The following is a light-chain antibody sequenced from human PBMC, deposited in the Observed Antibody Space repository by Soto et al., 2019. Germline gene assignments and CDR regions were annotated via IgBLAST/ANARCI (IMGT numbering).Light chain of an antibody. V-gene: IGLV2-14*01. Sequence: QSALAQPASVSGSPGQSITISCTGTSSDVGNYKYVAWCPQHPGKAPELMIYEVSNRPSGVSNRFSGAKSGNTASLTISGLQAEDETDYYCVSYTGSGTYVFGTGTKVTVL. J-gene: IGLJ1*01. CDR3: VSYTGSGTYV. CDR2: EVS. CDR1: SSDVGNYKY.